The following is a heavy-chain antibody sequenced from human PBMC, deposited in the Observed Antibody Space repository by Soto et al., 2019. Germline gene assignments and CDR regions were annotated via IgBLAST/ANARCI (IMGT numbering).Heavy chain of an antibody. CDR2: ISWNSGSI. Sequence: GGSLRLSCAASGFTFDDYAMHWVRQAPGKGLEWVSGISWNSGSIGYADSVKGRFTISRDNAKNSLYLQMNSLRAEDTALYYCAKGYYYDSSGYLDFGYWGQGTLVTVSS. D-gene: IGHD3-22*01. CDR1: GFTFDDYA. V-gene: IGHV3-9*01. J-gene: IGHJ4*02. CDR3: AKGYYYDSSGYLDFGY.